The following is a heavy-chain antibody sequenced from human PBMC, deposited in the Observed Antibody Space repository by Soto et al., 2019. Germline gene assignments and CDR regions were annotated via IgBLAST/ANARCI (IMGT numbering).Heavy chain of an antibody. Sequence: PGGSLRLSCAASGFTFSSYDMHWVRQATGKGLEWVSAIGTAGDTYYPGSVKGRFTISRENAKNSLYLQMNSLRAEDTAVYYCARVSWSSYNGYPYGMYVRGQHTTVPISS. D-gene: IGHD5-12*01. V-gene: IGHV3-13*01. CDR2: IGTAGDT. CDR1: GFTFSSYD. CDR3: ARVSWSSYNGYPYGMYV. J-gene: IGHJ6*02.